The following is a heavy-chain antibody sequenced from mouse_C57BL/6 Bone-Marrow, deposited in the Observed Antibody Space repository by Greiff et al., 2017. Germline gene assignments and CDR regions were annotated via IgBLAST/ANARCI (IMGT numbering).Heavy chain of an antibody. D-gene: IGHD2-3*01. Sequence: VQLQQPGAELVKPGASVKLSCKASGYTFTSYWMQWVKQRPGQGLEWIGEIDPSDSYTNYNQKFKGKATLTVDTSSSTAYMQLSSLTSEDSAVYYCARGWLLHYFDYWGQGTTLTVSS. CDR3: ARGWLLHYFDY. J-gene: IGHJ2*01. CDR1: GYTFTSYW. CDR2: IDPSDSYT. V-gene: IGHV1-50*01.